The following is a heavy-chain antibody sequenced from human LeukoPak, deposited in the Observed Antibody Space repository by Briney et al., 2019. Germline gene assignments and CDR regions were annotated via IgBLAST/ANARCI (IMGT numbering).Heavy chain of an antibody. D-gene: IGHD4-17*01. V-gene: IGHV4-59*11. J-gene: IGHJ4*02. CDR2: GYYNGFT. Sequence: SETLSVSGTGPGAAMSPHYWKWIRQAPGWGLVWLGYGYYNGFTSYNGSLRSRLILSVDTARNQLSLKLTSVTAADTAVYYCTRERSTVTFDYWGQGTLVTVSS. CDR1: GAAMSPHY. CDR3: TRERSTVTFDY.